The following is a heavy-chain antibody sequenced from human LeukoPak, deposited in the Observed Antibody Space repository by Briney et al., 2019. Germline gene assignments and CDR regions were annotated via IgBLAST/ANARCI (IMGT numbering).Heavy chain of an antibody. V-gene: IGHV4-38-2*02. CDR3: ARGRYSYAFY. CDR2: IYHSGST. D-gene: IGHD5-18*01. Sequence: SETLSLTCTVSGYSISSGYYWGWIRQPPGKGLEWIGSIYHSGSTYYNPSLKSRVTISVDTSKNQFSLKLSSVTAADTAVYYCARGRYSYAFYWGQGTLVTVSS. CDR1: GYSISSGYY. J-gene: IGHJ4*02.